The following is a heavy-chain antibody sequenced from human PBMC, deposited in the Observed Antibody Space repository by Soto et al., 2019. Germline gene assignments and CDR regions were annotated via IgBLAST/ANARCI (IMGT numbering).Heavy chain of an antibody. CDR1: GFNFNIYG. CDR3: AREDSIIIPAVSDF. D-gene: IGHD2-2*01. J-gene: IGHJ4*02. Sequence: PGGSLRLSCAVSGFNFNIYGINWVRQAPGKGLEWVSSVSKSDYTYYSDSVKGRFTIPRDNAKNSVSLQMNTLRAEDTAVYYCAREDSIIIPAVSDFWGQGTLVTVSS. V-gene: IGHV3-21*01. CDR2: VSKSDYT.